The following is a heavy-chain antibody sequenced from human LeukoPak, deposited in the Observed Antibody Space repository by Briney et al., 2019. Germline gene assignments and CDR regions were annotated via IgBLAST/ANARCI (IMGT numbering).Heavy chain of an antibody. CDR2: ISYDGSNK. CDR3: ARGKGWSPFDY. CDR1: GFTFSSYA. J-gene: IGHJ4*02. V-gene: IGHV3-30*04. Sequence: GGSLRLSCAASGFTFSSYAMHWVRQAPGKGLEWVAVISYDGSNKYYADSVKGRFTISRDNSKNTLYLQMNSLRAEDTAVYYCARGKGWSPFDYWGQGTLVTVSS. D-gene: IGHD6-19*01.